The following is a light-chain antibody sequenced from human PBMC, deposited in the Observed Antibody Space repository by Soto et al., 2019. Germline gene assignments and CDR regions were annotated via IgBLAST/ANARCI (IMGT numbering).Light chain of an antibody. CDR2: SAS. CDR1: QGIGNS. V-gene: IGKV1-27*01. J-gene: IGKJ5*01. CDR3: QKYNTVTAT. Sequence: DIQMTQSPPSLSASVGDRVTITCRASQGIGNSLAWYQQKPGTDPKLLIYSASTLQSGVPSRFSGSGSGTDFTLTISSLQPEDFAAYYCQKYNTVTATFGQGTRLDIK.